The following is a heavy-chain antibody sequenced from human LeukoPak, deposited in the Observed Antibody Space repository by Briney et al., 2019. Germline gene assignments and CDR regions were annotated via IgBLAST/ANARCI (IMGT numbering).Heavy chain of an antibody. D-gene: IGHD6-19*01. J-gene: IGHJ3*02. CDR3: ARPRTSGWIHDVYDI. V-gene: IGHV1-2*02. Sequence: ASVKVSCKASGYSFTGHYMHWVRQAPGQWPEWMGWVNPNSGGTKYAQKFQGRVTMTRDTSISTAYMELSGLRFDDTAVYYCARPRTSGWIHDVYDIWGQGTMVTVPS. CDR1: GYSFTGHY. CDR2: VNPNSGGT.